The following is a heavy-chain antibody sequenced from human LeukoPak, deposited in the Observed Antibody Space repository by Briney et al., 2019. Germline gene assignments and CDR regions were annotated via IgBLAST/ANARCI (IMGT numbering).Heavy chain of an antibody. CDR2: ISSSSSYI. CDR1: GFTFSSYS. V-gene: IGHV3-21*04. CDR3: ARGGGYCSSTSCYVPSNPFDY. Sequence: GGPLRLSCAASGFTFSSYSMNWVRQAPGKGLEWVSSISSSSSYIYYADSVKGRFTISRDNAKNSLYLQMNSLRAEDTALYYCARGGGYCSSTSCYVPSNPFDYWGQGTLVTVSS. J-gene: IGHJ4*02. D-gene: IGHD2-2*01.